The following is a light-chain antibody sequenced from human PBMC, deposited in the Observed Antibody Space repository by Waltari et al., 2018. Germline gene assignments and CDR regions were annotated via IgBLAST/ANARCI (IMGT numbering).Light chain of an antibody. V-gene: IGKV1-8*01. Sequence: AIRITQSPSSLSASTGDRVTIPCRASQGISSSLAWYQQKPGKAPNLLIYASSTLQSGVPSRFSGSGSGTDFTLTINCLQSQDFATYYCQQYYSYPWTFGPGTEVEIK. CDR2: ASS. J-gene: IGKJ1*01. CDR1: QGISSS. CDR3: QQYYSYPWT.